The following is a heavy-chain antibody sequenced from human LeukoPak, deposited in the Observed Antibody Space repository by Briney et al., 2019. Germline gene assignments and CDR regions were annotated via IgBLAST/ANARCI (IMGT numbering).Heavy chain of an antibody. V-gene: IGHV2-70*04. D-gene: IGHD4-17*01. Sequence: SGPTLVNPTQTLTLTCTFSGFSLSTSGMRVSWIRQPPGKALEWLARIDWDDDKFYSTSLKTRLTISKDTSKHQVVLTMTNMDPVDTATYYCARTVPDYGGPQGGYYYYYYMDVWGKGTTVTVSS. CDR3: ARTVPDYGGPQGGYYYYYYMDV. J-gene: IGHJ6*03. CDR2: IDWDDDK. CDR1: GFSLSTSGMR.